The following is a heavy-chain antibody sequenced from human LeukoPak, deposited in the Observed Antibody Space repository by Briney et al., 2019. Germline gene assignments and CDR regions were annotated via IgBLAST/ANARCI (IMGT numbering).Heavy chain of an antibody. CDR2: ISGSGGST. Sequence: GGSLRLSCAASGFTFSSYAMSWVRQAPGKGLEWVSAISGSGGSTYYADSVKGRFTISRDNSKNTLYLQMNSLRAEDTAVYYCAKDAGVVVATLYPKLFDYWGQGTLVTVSS. CDR3: AKDAGVVVATLYPKLFDY. CDR1: GFTFSSYA. D-gene: IGHD2-15*01. J-gene: IGHJ4*02. V-gene: IGHV3-23*01.